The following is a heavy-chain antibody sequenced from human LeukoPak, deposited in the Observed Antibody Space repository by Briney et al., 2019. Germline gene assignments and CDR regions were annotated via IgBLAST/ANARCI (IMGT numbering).Heavy chain of an antibody. CDR3: AKDSHIVVVVAATVDY. CDR1: GFTFSSYG. V-gene: IGHV3-30*18. CDR2: ISYDGSNK. Sequence: GRSLRLSCAASGFTFSSYGMHWVRQAPGKGLEWVAVISYDGSNKYYADSVKGRFTTSRDNSKNTLYLQMNSLRAEDTAVYYCAKDSHIVVVVAATVDYWGQGTLVTVSS. D-gene: IGHD2-15*01. J-gene: IGHJ4*02.